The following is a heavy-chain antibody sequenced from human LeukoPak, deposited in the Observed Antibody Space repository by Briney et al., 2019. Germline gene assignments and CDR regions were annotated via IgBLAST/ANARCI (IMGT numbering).Heavy chain of an antibody. CDR3: ASRPDYGGKLGYYFDY. CDR1: GGTFSSYA. V-gene: IGHV1-69*13. Sequence: SVKVSCKASGGTFSSYAISWVRQAPGQGLEWMGGIIPIFGTANYAQKFQGRVTITADESTSTAYMELSSLRSEETAVYYCASRPDYGGKLGYYFDYWGQGTLVTVSS. CDR2: IIPIFGTA. J-gene: IGHJ4*02. D-gene: IGHD4-23*01.